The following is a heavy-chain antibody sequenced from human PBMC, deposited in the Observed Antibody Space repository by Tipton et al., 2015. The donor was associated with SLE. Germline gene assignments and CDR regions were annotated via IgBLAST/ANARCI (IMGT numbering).Heavy chain of an antibody. V-gene: IGHV4-61*01. D-gene: IGHD6-13*01. CDR1: GGSVSSGSYY. J-gene: IGHJ4*02. CDR3: AREGNGQQLGY. CDR2: IYYSGST. Sequence: TLSLTCTVSGGSVSSGSYYWSWIRQPPGKGLEWIGYIYYSGSTNYNPSLKSRVTISVDTSKNQFSLKLSSVTAADTAVYYCAREGNGQQLGYWGQGTLVTVSS.